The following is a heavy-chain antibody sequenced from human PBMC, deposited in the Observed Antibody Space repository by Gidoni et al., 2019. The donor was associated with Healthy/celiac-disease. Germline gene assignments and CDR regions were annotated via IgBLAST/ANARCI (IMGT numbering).Heavy chain of an antibody. CDR3: AKNGGVGWNYAFDP. CDR1: GFPFSSYA. Sequence: EVQLLESGGGLVQTGGSLRLSCAPSGFPFSSYAMSWVRQAPGKGLAWVSAISGSGGSTYYADPVKGRFTISRDNSKNTLYLQMNSLRAEDTAVYYCAKNGGVGWNYAFDPWGQGTLVTVSS. D-gene: IGHD1-7*01. V-gene: IGHV3-23*01. J-gene: IGHJ5*02. CDR2: ISGSGGST.